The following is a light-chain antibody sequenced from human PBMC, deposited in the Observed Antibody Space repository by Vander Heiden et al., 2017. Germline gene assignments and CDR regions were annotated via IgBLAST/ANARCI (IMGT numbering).Light chain of an antibody. Sequence: QSALTQPASVSGSPGQSITISCTGTSTDVGSYNLVSWYRQHPAKAPKLMIYDVIQRPSGVSNRFSGSKSGNTASLTISGPQAEDEADYYCCSYAGSSTLVFGGGTKLTVL. J-gene: IGLJ3*02. CDR3: CSYAGSSTLV. CDR2: DVI. V-gene: IGLV2-23*02. CDR1: STDVGSYNL.